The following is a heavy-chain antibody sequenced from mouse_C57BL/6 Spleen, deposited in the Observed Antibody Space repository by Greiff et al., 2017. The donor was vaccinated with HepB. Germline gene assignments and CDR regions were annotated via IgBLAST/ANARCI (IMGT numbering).Heavy chain of an antibody. V-gene: IGHV1-76*01. J-gene: IGHJ2*01. D-gene: IGHD2-2*01. CDR3: SRSPSMVTFDY. Sequence: QVQLQQSGAELVRPGASVKLSCKASGYTFTDYYINWVKQRPGQGLEWIARIYPGSGNTYYNEKFKGKATLTAEKSSSTAYMQLSSLPSEDSAVYFCSRSPSMVTFDYWGQGTTLTVSS. CDR1: GYTFTDYY. CDR2: IYPGSGNT.